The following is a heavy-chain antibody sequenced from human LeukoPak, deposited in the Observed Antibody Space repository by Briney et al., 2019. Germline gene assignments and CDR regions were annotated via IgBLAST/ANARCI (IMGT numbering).Heavy chain of an antibody. Sequence: KPSETLSLTCTVSGGSISSSSYYWSWIRQPPGKGLEWIGEINHSGSTNYNPSLKSRVTISVDTSKNQFSLKLSSVTAADTAVYYCARGRGSPHLPGWFVPWGQGTLVTVCS. J-gene: IGHJ5*02. CDR2: INHSGST. CDR1: GGSISSSSYY. D-gene: IGHD3-10*01. V-gene: IGHV4-39*07. CDR3: ARGRGSPHLPGWFVP.